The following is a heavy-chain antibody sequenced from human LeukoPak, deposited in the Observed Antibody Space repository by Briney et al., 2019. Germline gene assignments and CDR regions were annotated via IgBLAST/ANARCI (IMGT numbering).Heavy chain of an antibody. Sequence: SETLFLTCTVSGGSITSYYWSWIRQPPGKGLEWIGYIYYSGSTNYNPSLKSRVTISVDTSKNQFSLKLSSVTAADTAVYYCARVYCGGDCYSRGSSWFDPWGQGTLVTVSS. CDR3: ARVYCGGDCYSRGSSWFDP. J-gene: IGHJ5*02. CDR2: IYYSGST. CDR1: GGSITSYY. D-gene: IGHD2-21*02. V-gene: IGHV4-59*01.